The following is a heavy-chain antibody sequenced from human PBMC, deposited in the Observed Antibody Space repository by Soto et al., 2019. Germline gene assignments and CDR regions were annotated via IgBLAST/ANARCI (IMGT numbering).Heavy chain of an antibody. CDR2: IYYTT. CDR1: GGSISNYY. V-gene: IGHV4-59*01. J-gene: IGHJ4*02. Sequence: PSETLSLTCTVSGGSISNYYWSWIRQAPGKRLEWIGYIYYTTNYNPSLKSRVTISADTSKNQISLKLTSVTAADTAVYYCARTSPVAGGFDYWGQGTLVNRLL. CDR3: ARTSPVAGGFDY. D-gene: IGHD6-19*01.